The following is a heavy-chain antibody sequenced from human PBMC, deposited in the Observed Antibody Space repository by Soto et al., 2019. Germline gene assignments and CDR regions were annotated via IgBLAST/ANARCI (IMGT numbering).Heavy chain of an antibody. CDR2: ISGSGGST. D-gene: IGHD4-17*01. CDR1: GFTFSSYA. J-gene: IGHJ4*02. V-gene: IGHV3-23*01. Sequence: GGSLRLSCAASGFTFSSYAMSWVRQAPGKGLEWVSAISGSGGSTYYADSVKGRFTISRDNSKHTLYLQMNSLRAKDTAAFYCAKDASMSTVTTFGYWGQGTLVTVSS. CDR3: AKDASMSTVTTFGY.